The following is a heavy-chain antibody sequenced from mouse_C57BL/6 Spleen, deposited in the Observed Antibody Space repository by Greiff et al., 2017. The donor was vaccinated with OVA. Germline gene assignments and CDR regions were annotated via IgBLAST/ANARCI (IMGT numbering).Heavy chain of an antibody. J-gene: IGHJ1*03. CDR3: ARGNSNSFGWYFDV. V-gene: IGHV1-69*01. Sequence: QVQLQQPGAELVMPGASVKLSCKASGYTFTSYWMHWVKQRPGQGLEWIGEIDPSDSYTNYNQKFKGKSTLTVDKSSSTAYMQLSSLTSEDSAVYYCARGNSNSFGWYFDVWGTGTTVTVSS. CDR1: GYTFTSYW. D-gene: IGHD2-5*01. CDR2: IDPSDSYT.